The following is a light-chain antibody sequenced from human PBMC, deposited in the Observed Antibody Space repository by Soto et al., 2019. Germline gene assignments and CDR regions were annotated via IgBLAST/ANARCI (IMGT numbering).Light chain of an antibody. CDR2: GAT. Sequence: EIVLTQSPGTLSLSPGERATLSCRASQSFSSNYLAWYQQKPGQAPRILIYGATTRATGIPARFSGSESGTDFTLTISRLEPEDSAVYYCQQYSSVWTFGQGTKVEI. CDR1: QSFSSNY. CDR3: QQYSSVWT. J-gene: IGKJ1*01. V-gene: IGKV3-20*01.